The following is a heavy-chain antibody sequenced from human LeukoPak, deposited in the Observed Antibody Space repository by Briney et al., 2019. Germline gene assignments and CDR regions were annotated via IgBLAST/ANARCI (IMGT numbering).Heavy chain of an antibody. D-gene: IGHD4-17*01. Sequence: GGSLRLSCAASGFTFSSYSMNWVRQAPGKGLEWVSYISSSGSTISYADSVKGRFTISRDNAKNSLYLQMNSLRAEDTAVYFCARGGALTVTKDAFDIWGQGTMVTVSS. CDR2: ISSSGSTI. V-gene: IGHV3-48*04. J-gene: IGHJ3*02. CDR1: GFTFSSYS. CDR3: ARGGALTVTKDAFDI.